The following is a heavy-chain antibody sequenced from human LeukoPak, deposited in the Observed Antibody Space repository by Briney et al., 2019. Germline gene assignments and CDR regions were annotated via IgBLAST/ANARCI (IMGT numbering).Heavy chain of an antibody. V-gene: IGHV1-2*06. J-gene: IGHJ3*02. D-gene: IGHD6-19*01. Sequence: ASVKVSCKASGYTFTGYYMHWVRQAPGQGLEWMGRINPNSGGTNYAQKFQGRVTMTRDTSISTAYMGLSRLRSDDTAVYYCARPAGYSSGYDAFDIWGQGTMVTVSS. CDR3: ARPAGYSSGYDAFDI. CDR2: INPNSGGT. CDR1: GYTFTGYY.